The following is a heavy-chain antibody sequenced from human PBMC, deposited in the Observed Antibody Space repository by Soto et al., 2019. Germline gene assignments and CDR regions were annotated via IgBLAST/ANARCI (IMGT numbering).Heavy chain of an antibody. V-gene: IGHV3-30-3*01. CDR2: ISYDGSNK. CDR1: GFTFSSYA. CDR3: ASEAAAGTGYYYGMDV. D-gene: IGHD6-13*01. J-gene: IGHJ6*02. Sequence: GGSLRLSCAASGFTFSSYAMHWVRQAPGKGLEWVAVISYDGSNKYYADSVKGRFTISRDNSKNTLYLQMNSLRAEDTAVYYCASEAAAGTGYYYGMDVWGQGTTVTVSS.